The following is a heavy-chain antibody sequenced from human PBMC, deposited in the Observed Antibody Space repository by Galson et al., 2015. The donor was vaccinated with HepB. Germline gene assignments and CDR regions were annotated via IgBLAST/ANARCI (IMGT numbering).Heavy chain of an antibody. D-gene: IGHD3-16*02. CDR3: ARGSFGYTESYFDY. V-gene: IGHV4-34*01. CDR1: GVSFSDYY. Sequence: SETLSLTCAVSGVSFSDYYWAWIRQPPGKGLEWIGEINDFGNANYNPSLRSRVTISVDTSQQQFSLKLSSVTAADTAVYYCARGSFGYTESYFDYWGQGTPVAVSA. CDR2: INDFGNA. J-gene: IGHJ4*02.